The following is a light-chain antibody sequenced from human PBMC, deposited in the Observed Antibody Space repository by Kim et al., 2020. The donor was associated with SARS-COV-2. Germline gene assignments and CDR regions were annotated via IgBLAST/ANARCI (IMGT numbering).Light chain of an antibody. Sequence: VTISCTGSSSNSGSGYDVHWYQQLPGTAPKLLIYGNINRPSGVPDRFSGSKSGTSASLAITGLQAEDEADYYCQSYDSSLSGFYVFGTGTKVTVL. CDR3: QSYDSSLSGFYV. CDR2: GNI. V-gene: IGLV1-40*01. J-gene: IGLJ1*01. CDR1: SSNSGSGYD.